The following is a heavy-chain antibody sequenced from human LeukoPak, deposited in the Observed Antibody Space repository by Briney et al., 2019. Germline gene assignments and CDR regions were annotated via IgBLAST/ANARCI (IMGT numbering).Heavy chain of an antibody. Sequence: PSETLSLTCTVSGGSISSYYWSWIRQPPGKGLEWIGYIYYSGSTNYNPSLKSRVTISVDTSKNQFSLKLSSVTAADTAVYYCAGSVRTVTTATDYFDYWGQGTLVTVSS. V-gene: IGHV4-59*08. CDR2: IYYSGST. CDR1: GGSISSYY. D-gene: IGHD4-17*01. CDR3: AGSVRTVTTATDYFDY. J-gene: IGHJ4*02.